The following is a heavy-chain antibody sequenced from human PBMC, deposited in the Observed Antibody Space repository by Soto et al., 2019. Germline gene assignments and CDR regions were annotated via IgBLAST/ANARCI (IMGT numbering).Heavy chain of an antibody. CDR3: ARDRSVGDIVVVPAASLAIDAFDI. CDR2: INPSGGST. CDR1: GYTFTSYY. Sequence: ASVKVSCKASGYTFTSYYMHWVRQAPGQGLEWMGIINPSGGSTSYAQEFQGRVTMTRDTSTSTVYMELSSLRSEDTAVYYCARDRSVGDIVVVPAASLAIDAFDIWGQGTMVTVSS. D-gene: IGHD2-2*01. V-gene: IGHV1-46*01. J-gene: IGHJ3*02.